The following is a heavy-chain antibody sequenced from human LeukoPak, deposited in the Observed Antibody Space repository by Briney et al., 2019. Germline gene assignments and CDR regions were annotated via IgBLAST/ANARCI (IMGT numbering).Heavy chain of an antibody. J-gene: IGHJ4*02. Sequence: GGSLRLSCAASGFTFSNYWMHWVRQAPGKGLVWVSRINSNGSSTNYADSVKGRFTISRDNAKNSLYLQMNSLRAEDTAVYYCARRRYNWNAIDYWGQGTLVTVSS. CDR2: INSNGSST. CDR3: ARRRYNWNAIDY. D-gene: IGHD1-20*01. CDR1: GFTFSNYW. V-gene: IGHV3-74*01.